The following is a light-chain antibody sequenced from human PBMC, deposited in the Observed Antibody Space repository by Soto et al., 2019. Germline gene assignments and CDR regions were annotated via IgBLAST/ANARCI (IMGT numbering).Light chain of an antibody. Sequence: EIVLTQSPGTLSLSPGERATLSCRASQSVSNSYLAWYQQKPGQPPKLLIYGASSRATGIPDRFSGSGSGTDFTLTISRLEPEDFAVYYCQQYGSSPRTFGQGTQLEIK. CDR1: QSVSNSY. CDR3: QQYGSSPRT. V-gene: IGKV3-20*01. CDR2: GAS. J-gene: IGKJ5*01.